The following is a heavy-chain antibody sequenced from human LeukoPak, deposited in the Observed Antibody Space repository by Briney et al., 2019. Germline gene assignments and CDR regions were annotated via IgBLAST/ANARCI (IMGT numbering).Heavy chain of an antibody. Sequence: GGSLRLSCAASGFTFSSYGMHWVRQAPGKGLEWVAVIWYDGSNKYFADSVKGRFTISRDNSKNTLHLQMNSLRAEDTAVYYCARYEGYSYGEMFDYWGQGTLVTVSS. D-gene: IGHD5-18*01. CDR1: GFTFSSYG. J-gene: IGHJ4*02. V-gene: IGHV3-33*01. CDR2: IWYDGSNK. CDR3: ARYEGYSYGEMFDY.